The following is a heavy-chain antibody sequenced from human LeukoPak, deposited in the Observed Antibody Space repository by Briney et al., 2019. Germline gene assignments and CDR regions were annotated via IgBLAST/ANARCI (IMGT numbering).Heavy chain of an antibody. CDR2: INHSGST. J-gene: IGHJ6*03. V-gene: IGHV4-34*01. CDR1: GGSFSGYY. Sequence: RSSETLSLTCAVYGGSFSGYYWSWIRQPPGKGLEWIGEINHSGSTNYNPSLKSRVTLSVDTSKNQFSLNLSSVTAADTAVYYCARGRRILDKKFYYYYYYMDVWGKGTTVTVSS. D-gene: IGHD2/OR15-2a*01. CDR3: ARGRRILDKKFYYYYYYMDV.